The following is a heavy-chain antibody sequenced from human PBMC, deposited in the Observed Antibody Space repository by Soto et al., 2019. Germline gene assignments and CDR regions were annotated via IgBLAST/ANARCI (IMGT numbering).Heavy chain of an antibody. CDR3: ARVRGWGLYAFDI. V-gene: IGHV4-30-2*01. D-gene: IGHD7-27*01. CDR1: GGSISSGGYS. CDR2: IYHSGST. Sequence: QLQLQESGSGLVKPSQTLSLTCAVSGGSISSGGYSWSWIRQPPGKGLEWIGYIYHSGSTYYNPSIKSRVTISVDRSKNQFSLKLSSVTAADTAVYYCARVRGWGLYAFDIWGQGTMVTVSS. J-gene: IGHJ3*02.